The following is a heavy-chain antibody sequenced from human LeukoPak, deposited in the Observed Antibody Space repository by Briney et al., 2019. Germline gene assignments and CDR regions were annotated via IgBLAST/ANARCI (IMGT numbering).Heavy chain of an antibody. CDR2: MNPNSGNT. Sequence: EASVKVSCKASGYTFTSYDINWVRQATGQGLEWMGWMNPNSGNTGYAQKFQGRVTITRNTSISTAYMELSSLRSEDTAVYYCARAERAGGSSSFDYWGQGTLVTVSS. D-gene: IGHD6-13*01. J-gene: IGHJ4*02. CDR1: GYTFTSYD. V-gene: IGHV1-8*03. CDR3: ARAERAGGSSSFDY.